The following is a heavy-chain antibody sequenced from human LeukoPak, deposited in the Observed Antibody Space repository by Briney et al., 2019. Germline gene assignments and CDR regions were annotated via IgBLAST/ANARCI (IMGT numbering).Heavy chain of an antibody. J-gene: IGHJ6*03. D-gene: IGHD3-9*01. V-gene: IGHV4-61*02. CDR2: IYTSGST. Sequence: SETLSLTCTVSGGSISSGSYYWSWIRQPAGKGLEWIGRIYTSGSTNYNPSLKSRVTISVDTSKNQFSLKLSSVTAADTAVYYCARDGGVYYDNLTGYSSRAHMDVWGKGTTVTISS. CDR3: ARDGGVYYDNLTGYSSRAHMDV. CDR1: GGSISSGSYY.